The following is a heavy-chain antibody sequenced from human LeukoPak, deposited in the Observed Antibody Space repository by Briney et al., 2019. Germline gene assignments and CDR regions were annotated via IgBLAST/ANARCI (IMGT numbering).Heavy chain of an antibody. V-gene: IGHV3-7*01. D-gene: IGHD1-7*01. CDR1: GFTFGSYG. CDR3: ARDGLLYSGTSVPIGY. CDR2: IKQDGSEK. J-gene: IGHJ4*02. Sequence: GGSLRLSCAASGFTFGSYGMHWVRQAPGKGLEWVANIKQDGSEKYYVDSVKGRFTISRDNAKNSLYLQMNSLRAEDTAVYYCARDGLLYSGTSVPIGYWGQGTLVTVSS.